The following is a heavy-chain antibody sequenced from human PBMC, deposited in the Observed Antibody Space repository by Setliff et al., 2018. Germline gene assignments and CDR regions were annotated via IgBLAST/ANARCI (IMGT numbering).Heavy chain of an antibody. Sequence: GESLKISCAASGLTFDNYAFSWVRQAPGKGLEWISAISADGSSVYYARSVRGRFTVSRDNSNSTVSLQMNSLRTEDTAFYFCARATASLPTTASDYWGQGTLVTVSS. D-gene: IGHD2-21*02. V-gene: IGHV3-23*01. J-gene: IGHJ4*02. CDR3: ARATASLPTTASDY. CDR1: GLTFDNYA. CDR2: ISADGSSV.